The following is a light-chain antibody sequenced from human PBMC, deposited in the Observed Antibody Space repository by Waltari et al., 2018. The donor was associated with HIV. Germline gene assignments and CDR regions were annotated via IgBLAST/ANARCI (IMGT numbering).Light chain of an antibody. CDR2: SNN. V-gene: IGLV1-44*01. J-gene: IGLJ3*02. Sequence: QSVLTQPPSASVTPGQRVTISCSGSSSNIGRNTVNWYQQLPGTAPKLLIYSNNQRPSGVPDRFSGSKSGTSASLAISGLQSEDEADYYCAAWDDSLNAPVFGGGTKLTVL. CDR3: AAWDDSLNAPV. CDR1: SSNIGRNT.